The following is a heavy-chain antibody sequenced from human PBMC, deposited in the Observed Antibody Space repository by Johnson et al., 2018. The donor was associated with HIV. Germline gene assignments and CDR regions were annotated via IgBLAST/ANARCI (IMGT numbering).Heavy chain of an antibody. V-gene: IGHV3-30*14. J-gene: IGHJ3*02. CDR2: ISYDGSNK. CDR1: GFTFSSYA. Sequence: VQLVESGGGVVQPGRSLRLSCAASGFTFSSYAMHWVRQAPGKGLEWVAVISYDGSNKYYADSVKGRFTISRDNSKNTLYLQMNSLRAEDTAVYHCAREGAWEVRPGAFDIWGQGTMVTVSS. D-gene: IGHD1-26*01. CDR3: AREGAWEVRPGAFDI.